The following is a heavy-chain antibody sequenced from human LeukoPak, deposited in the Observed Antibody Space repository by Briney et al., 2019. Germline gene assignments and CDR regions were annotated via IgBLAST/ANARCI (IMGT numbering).Heavy chain of an antibody. J-gene: IGHJ5*02. D-gene: IGHD3-9*01. Sequence: ASVKVSCKASGYTFTSYDINWLRQATGQGLEWMGWMNPNSGNTGYAQKFQGRVTMTRNTSISTAYMELSSLRSEDTAVYYCARRGLRYFVWFDPWGQGTLVTVSS. CDR2: MNPNSGNT. CDR1: GYTFTSYD. V-gene: IGHV1-8*01. CDR3: ARRGLRYFVWFDP.